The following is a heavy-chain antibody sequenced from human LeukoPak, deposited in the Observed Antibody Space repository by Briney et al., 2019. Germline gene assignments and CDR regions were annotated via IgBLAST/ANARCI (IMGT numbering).Heavy chain of an antibody. CDR1: GFTFRSYA. Sequence: PGGSLRLSCAAPGFTFRSYALPWVRRAPGKGLEWVALISYDGSNKDYAESVKGRFTISRDSSKNTLYLQMNSLRVEDTAVYFCARGDFTTPSLNDYWGQGTLVTVSS. CDR2: ISYDGSNK. D-gene: IGHD3-22*01. CDR3: ARGDFTTPSLNDY. V-gene: IGHV3-30*04. J-gene: IGHJ4*02.